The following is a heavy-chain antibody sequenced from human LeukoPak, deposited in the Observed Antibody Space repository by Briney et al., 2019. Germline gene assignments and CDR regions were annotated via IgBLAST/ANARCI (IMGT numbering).Heavy chain of an antibody. J-gene: IGHJ4*02. V-gene: IGHV3-33*01. D-gene: IGHD1-26*01. CDR1: GFAFSTYG. Sequence: GGSLRLSCTASGFAFSTYGMHWVRQAPGKGLEWVAAIWHDGSYKYYADSVKGRFTISRDNSRDTMYLQMSSLRAEDTAIYYCARAVGPFDYWGQGTLVTVSS. CDR2: IWHDGSYK. CDR3: ARAVGPFDY.